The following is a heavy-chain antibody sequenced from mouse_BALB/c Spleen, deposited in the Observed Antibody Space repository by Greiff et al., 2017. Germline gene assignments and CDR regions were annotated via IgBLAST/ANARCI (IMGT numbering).Heavy chain of an antibody. V-gene: IGHV1-54*01. D-gene: IGHD1-1*01. CDR3: ARWDGSLDY. CDR2: INPGSGGT. Sequence: QVQLQQSGAELVRPGTSVKVSCKASGYAFTNYLIEWVKQRPGQGLEWIGVINPGSGGTNYNEKFKGKATLTADKSSSTAYMQLSSLTSDDSAVYFCARWDGSLDYGGQGTTLTVSS. J-gene: IGHJ2*01. CDR1: GYAFTNYL.